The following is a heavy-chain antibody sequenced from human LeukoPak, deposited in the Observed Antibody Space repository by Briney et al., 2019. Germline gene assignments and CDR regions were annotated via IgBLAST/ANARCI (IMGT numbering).Heavy chain of an antibody. CDR2: ISSSSSYI. Sequence: GGSLRLSCAASGFTFSSYSVNWVRQAPGKGREWVSSISSSSSYIYYADSVKGRFTISRDNAKNSLYLQMNSLRAEDTAVYYCARVHPHFAFDIWGQGTMVTVSS. J-gene: IGHJ3*02. CDR3: ARVHPHFAFDI. V-gene: IGHV3-21*01. CDR1: GFTFSSYS.